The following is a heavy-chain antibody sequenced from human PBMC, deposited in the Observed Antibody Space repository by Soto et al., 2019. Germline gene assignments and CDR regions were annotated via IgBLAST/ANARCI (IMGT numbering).Heavy chain of an antibody. CDR2: INPNTGGT. J-gene: IGHJ6*02. CDR1: GYTFTDYY. CDR3: ARDAGYSSGFHSYYGMDV. Sequence: QVQLVQSGAEVKKPGASVKVSCKASGYTFTDYYMYWVRQAPGQGLEWVGWINPNTGGTNSAQKFQGRVTMTRDTSISAAYMELGRLRSDDTAVYYCARDAGYSSGFHSYYGMDVWGQGTTVTVSS. D-gene: IGHD6-19*01. V-gene: IGHV1-2*02.